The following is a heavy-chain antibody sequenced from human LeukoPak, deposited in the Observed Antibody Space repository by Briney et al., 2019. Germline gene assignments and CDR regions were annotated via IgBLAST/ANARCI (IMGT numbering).Heavy chain of an antibody. D-gene: IGHD3-22*01. Sequence: GGSLRLSCAASGFTFSSYAMHWVRQAPGKGLEYVSAISGSGGSTYYADSVKGRFTISRDNSKSTLYLQMGSLRPEDMGVYYCARVFYDSGGNYYDYWGQGTLVTVSS. CDR1: GFTFSSYA. CDR3: ARVFYDSGGNYYDY. CDR2: ISGSGGST. V-gene: IGHV3-64*02. J-gene: IGHJ4*02.